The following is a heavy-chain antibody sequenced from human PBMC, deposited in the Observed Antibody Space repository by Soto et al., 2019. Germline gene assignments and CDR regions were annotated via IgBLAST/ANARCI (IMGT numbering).Heavy chain of an antibody. CDR2: IYYSGST. J-gene: IGHJ3*02. CDR3: ARDGPYYDFWSGHDAFDI. CDR1: GGSISSFY. D-gene: IGHD3-3*01. V-gene: IGHV4-59*01. Sequence: SETLSLTCTVSGGSISSFYWSWMRQPPGKGLEWIGYIYYSGSTNYNPSLKSRVTISVDTSKNQFSLKLSSVTAADTAVYYCARDGPYYDFWSGHDAFDIWGQGTMVTVSS.